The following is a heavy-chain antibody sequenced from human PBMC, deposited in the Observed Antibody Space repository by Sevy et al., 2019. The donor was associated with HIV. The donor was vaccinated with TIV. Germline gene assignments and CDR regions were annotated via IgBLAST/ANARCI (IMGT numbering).Heavy chain of an antibody. CDR2: MNPNSGNT. V-gene: IGHV1-8*01. Sequence: ATVKVSCKASGYTFTSYDINWVRQATRQGLERMVWMNPNSGNTGYAQKFQGRVTMTRNTSISIAYMELSSLRSEDTAVYYCARGYYSNHDRNYYYYGMDVWGQGTTVTVSS. CDR3: ARGYYSNHDRNYYYYGMDV. D-gene: IGHD4-4*01. CDR1: GYTFTSYD. J-gene: IGHJ6*02.